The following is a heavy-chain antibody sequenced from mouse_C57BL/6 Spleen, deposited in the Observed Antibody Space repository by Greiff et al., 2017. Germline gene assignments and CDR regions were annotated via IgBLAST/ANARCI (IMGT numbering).Heavy chain of an antibody. D-gene: IGHD4-1*01. CDR2: ISYDGSN. CDR3: AAGNWDYFDY. J-gene: IGHJ2*01. V-gene: IGHV3-6*01. CDR1: GYSITSGYY. Sequence: EVKLMESGPGLVKPSQSLSLTCSVTGYSITSGYYWNWIRQFPGNKLEWMGYISYDGSNNYNPSLKNRISITRDTSKNQFFLKLNSVTTEDTATYYCAAGNWDYFDYWGQGTTLPVSS.